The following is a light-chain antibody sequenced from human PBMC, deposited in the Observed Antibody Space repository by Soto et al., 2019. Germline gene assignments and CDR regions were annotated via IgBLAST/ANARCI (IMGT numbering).Light chain of an antibody. CDR2: GAS. CDR3: QQYGSSRT. Sequence: EILLTQYPGTLSLSPGERATLSCGASHSVSSSYLAWYQQKPGQAPRLLIYGASSRATGIPDRLSGSGSGTDFTLTISRMEPEDSAVYYCQQYGSSRTFGQGTKVDIK. V-gene: IGKV3-20*01. CDR1: HSVSSSY. J-gene: IGKJ1*01.